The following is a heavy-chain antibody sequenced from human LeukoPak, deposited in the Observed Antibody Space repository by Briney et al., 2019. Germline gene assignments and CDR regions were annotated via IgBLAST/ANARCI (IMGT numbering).Heavy chain of an antibody. CDR2: IYYSRSA. CDR3: ARQRVRLRSNDAFDI. J-gene: IGHJ3*02. CDR1: GGSISSYY. Sequence: SETLSLTCTVSGGSISSYYWSWIRQPPGKGLEWIGYIYYSRSANYSPSFKSRVTISVDMSKNQFSLRLTSVTAADTAVYYCARQRVRLRSNDAFDIWGQGTMVTVSS. D-gene: IGHD3-10*02. V-gene: IGHV4-59*01.